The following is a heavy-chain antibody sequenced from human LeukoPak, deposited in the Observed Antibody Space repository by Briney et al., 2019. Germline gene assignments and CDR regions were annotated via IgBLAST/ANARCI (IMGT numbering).Heavy chain of an antibody. Sequence: GGSLRLSCTASGFSFRTHAMHWVRQAPGKGLQYVSAISSDGLNIFYEDSVKGRFTISRDNSKNTLYLQMGSLRVEDMAIYYCAKDLDDYGDYGAIGFDYWGQGTLVTVSS. D-gene: IGHD4-17*01. V-gene: IGHV3-64*02. CDR1: GFSFRTHA. CDR3: AKDLDDYGDYGAIGFDY. J-gene: IGHJ4*02. CDR2: ISSDGLNI.